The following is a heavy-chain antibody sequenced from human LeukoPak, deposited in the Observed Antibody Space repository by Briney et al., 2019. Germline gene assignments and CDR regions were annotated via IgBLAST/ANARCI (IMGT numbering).Heavy chain of an antibody. CDR3: ARHSRGSPIDD. J-gene: IGHJ4*02. D-gene: IGHD2-15*01. CDR1: GFTFNRYW. Sequence: GGSLRLSCAASGFTFNRYWMSWVRQAPEKGPEWQANIRQDGSDKQYVDSVKGRFTISRDNAKNSLYLQMNSLSAEDTAVYYCARHSRGSPIDDWGQGTLVTVSS. V-gene: IGHV3-7*01. CDR2: IRQDGSDK.